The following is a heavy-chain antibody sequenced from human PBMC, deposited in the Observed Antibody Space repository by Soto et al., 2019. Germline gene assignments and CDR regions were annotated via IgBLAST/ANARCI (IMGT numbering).Heavy chain of an antibody. CDR2: IIPIFGTA. V-gene: IGHV1-69*13. CDR1: GGTFSSYA. J-gene: IGHJ6*02. Sequence: GASVKVSCKASGGTFSSYAISWVRQAPGQGLEWMGGIIPIFGTANYAQKFQGRVTITADESTSTAYMELSSLRSEDTAVYYCARQRYCSSTSCYKGSYYYYYGMDVWGQGTTVTVSS. D-gene: IGHD2-2*02. CDR3: ARQRYCSSTSCYKGSYYYYYGMDV.